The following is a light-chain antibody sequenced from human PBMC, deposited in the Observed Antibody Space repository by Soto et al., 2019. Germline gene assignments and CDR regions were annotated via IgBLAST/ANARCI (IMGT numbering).Light chain of an antibody. Sequence: EIVMTQSRPSLCVSRGDGAILSCRASQSVASNVAWYQQKPGQGPRLLIHGASTRAVGVPARFSGSGSGTDFTLTISSLQSEDFAVYYCQQYHNWPPQYTFGQGTKLQIK. CDR1: QSVASN. CDR3: QQYHNWPPQYT. V-gene: IGKV3-15*01. J-gene: IGKJ2*01. CDR2: GAS.